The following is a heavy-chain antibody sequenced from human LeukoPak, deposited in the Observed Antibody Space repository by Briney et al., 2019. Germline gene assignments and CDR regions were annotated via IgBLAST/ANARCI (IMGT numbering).Heavy chain of an antibody. J-gene: IGHJ3*02. V-gene: IGHV3-74*01. CDR3: ARLYGSGSYGAFDI. CDR2: INSDGSST. D-gene: IGHD3-10*01. Sequence: PGGSLRLSCAASGFTFSSYWMHWVRQAPGKGLVWVSRINSDGSSTSYADSVKGRFTISRDNAKNTLYLQMNSLRAEDTAVYYCARLYGSGSYGAFDIWGQGTMVTVSS. CDR1: GFTFSSYW.